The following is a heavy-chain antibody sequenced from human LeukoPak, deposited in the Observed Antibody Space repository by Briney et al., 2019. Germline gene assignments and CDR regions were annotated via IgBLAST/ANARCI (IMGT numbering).Heavy chain of an antibody. Sequence: SGTLSLTCAVSGGSISSSNWWSWVRQPPGKGLEWIGEIYHSGSTNYNPSLKSRVTMSVDTSKNQFSLRVSSVTAADTAVYYCARHGAIYNNWFDPWGQGTLVTVSS. D-gene: IGHD3-3*01. CDR3: ARHGAIYNNWFDP. CDR1: GGSISSSNW. CDR2: IYHSGST. J-gene: IGHJ5*02. V-gene: IGHV4-4*02.